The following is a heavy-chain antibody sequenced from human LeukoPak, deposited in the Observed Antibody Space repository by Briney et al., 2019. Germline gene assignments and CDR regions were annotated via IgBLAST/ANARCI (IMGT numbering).Heavy chain of an antibody. CDR1: GGSISSSNW. CDR2: IYHSGST. D-gene: IGHD1-26*01. CDR3: ARDLRERYYYYGMDV. Sequence: SGTLSLTCAVSGGSISSSNWWSWVRQPPGKGLEWIREIYHSGSTNYNPSLKSRVTISVDKSKNQFSLKLSSVTAADTAVYYCARDLRERYYYYGMDVWGKGTTVTVSS. J-gene: IGHJ6*04. V-gene: IGHV4-4*02.